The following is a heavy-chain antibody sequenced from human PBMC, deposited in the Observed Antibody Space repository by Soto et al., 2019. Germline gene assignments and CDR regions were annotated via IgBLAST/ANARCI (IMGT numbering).Heavy chain of an antibody. CDR1: GYTFTSYD. CDR2: MNPNSGNT. J-gene: IGHJ5*02. CDR3: ASRRITGTTYWFDP. V-gene: IGHV1-8*01. D-gene: IGHD1-20*01. Sequence: ASVKVSCKASGYTFTSYDINWVRQATGQGLEWMGWMNPNSGNTGYAQKFQGRVTMTRNTSISTAYMELSSLRSEGTAVYYCASRRITGTTYWFDPWGQGTLVTVSS.